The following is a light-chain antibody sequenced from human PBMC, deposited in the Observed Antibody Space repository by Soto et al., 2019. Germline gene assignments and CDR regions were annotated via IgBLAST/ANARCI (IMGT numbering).Light chain of an antibody. Sequence: ERLMTQSPATLSVSPGERSTLSCMAIQSVSSNLAWYQQKPGQAPRLLIYGASTRATGIPARLSGSGSGTEFTLTISSLQSKDFAVSYCQQYNDWPQKITFGQGTRLEIK. CDR1: QSVSSN. J-gene: IGKJ5*01. CDR2: GAS. CDR3: QQYNDWPQKIT. V-gene: IGKV3-15*01.